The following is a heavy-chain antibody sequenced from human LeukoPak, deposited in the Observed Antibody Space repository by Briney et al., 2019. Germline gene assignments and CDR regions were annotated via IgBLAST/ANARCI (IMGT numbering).Heavy chain of an antibody. CDR3: ARDVSGAAAGTIWD. Sequence: SGTLSLTCAVSGGSISSSNWWSWVRQPPGKGLEWIGEIYHSGSTNYNPSLKSRVTISVDKSKNQSSLKLSSVTAADTAVYYCARDVSGAAAGTIWDWGQGTLVTVSS. CDR2: IYHSGST. V-gene: IGHV4-4*02. J-gene: IGHJ4*02. D-gene: IGHD6-13*01. CDR1: GGSISSSNW.